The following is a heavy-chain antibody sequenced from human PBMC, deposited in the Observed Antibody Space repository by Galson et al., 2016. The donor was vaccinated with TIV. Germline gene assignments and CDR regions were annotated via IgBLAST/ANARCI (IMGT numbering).Heavy chain of an antibody. CDR3: ARDQDSGAYFDY. CDR1: GGSISSNGIF. Sequence: PLSLTCTVSGGSISSNGIFWSWIRQHPGKGLEWIGYIYHSGSTHYNPSLKSRVAMSVDTSKNQFSLTLTSVTAADTAVYYCARDQDSGAYFDYWDQGTLVTVSS. J-gene: IGHJ4*02. CDR2: IYHSGST. D-gene: IGHD2-15*01. V-gene: IGHV4-31*03.